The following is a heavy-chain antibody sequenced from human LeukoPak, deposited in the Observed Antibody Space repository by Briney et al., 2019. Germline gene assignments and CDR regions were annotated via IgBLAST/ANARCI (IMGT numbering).Heavy chain of an antibody. CDR2: IYYSGST. V-gene: IGHV4-59*08. CDR3: ATTPRAAAGTGGFDY. Sequence: SETLSLTCTVSGGSISSYYWSLIRQPPGKGLEWIGYIYYSGSTNYNPSLKSRVTIPVDTSKNQFSLKLSSVTAADTAVYYCATTPRAAAGTGGFDYWGQGALVTVSS. D-gene: IGHD6-13*01. CDR1: GGSISSYY. J-gene: IGHJ4*02.